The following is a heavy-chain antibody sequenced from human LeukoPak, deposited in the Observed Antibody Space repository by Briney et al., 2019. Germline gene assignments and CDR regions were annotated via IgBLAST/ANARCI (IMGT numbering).Heavy chain of an antibody. CDR3: ARRPAGTLDY. J-gene: IGHJ4*02. CDR1: GESFSGYF. CDR2: INNSGTT. Sequence: SETLSLTCAVYGESFSGYFWNWIRQAPGKGLEWIGEINNSGTTNYNPSLKGRVTISVDTSKNQFSLKVNSVTAADTAVYYCARRPAGTLDYWGQGTLVTVSS. D-gene: IGHD6-19*01. V-gene: IGHV4-34*01.